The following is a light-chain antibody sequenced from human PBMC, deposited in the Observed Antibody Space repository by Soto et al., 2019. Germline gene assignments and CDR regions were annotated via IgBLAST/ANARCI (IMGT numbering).Light chain of an antibody. J-gene: IGLJ2*01. CDR3: AAWDDRLNRVI. V-gene: IGLV1-44*01. Sequence: QSVLTQPPSASGTPGQRVIISCSGSSPNIEPYTVNWYQQLPGTAPKLLIYTNNQRPSGVPDRFSGSKSGTSGSLAISGLQSGDEADYYCAAWDDRLNRVIFGGGTKLTVL. CDR2: TNN. CDR1: SPNIEPYT.